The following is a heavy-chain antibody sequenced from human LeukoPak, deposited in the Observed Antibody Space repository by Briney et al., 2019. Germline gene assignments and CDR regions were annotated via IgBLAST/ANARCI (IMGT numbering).Heavy chain of an antibody. V-gene: IGHV4-59*01. J-gene: IGHJ5*02. CDR3: ARVDTMVRGVMSGLDWFDP. D-gene: IGHD3-10*01. CDR2: MYYSGST. Sequence: SETLSLTCTVSGGSISSYYWSWIRQPPGKGLEWIGYMYYSGSTNYNPSLKSRVTISVDTSKNQFSLKLSSVTAADTAVYYCARVDTMVRGVMSGLDWFDPWGQGTLVTVSS. CDR1: GGSISSYY.